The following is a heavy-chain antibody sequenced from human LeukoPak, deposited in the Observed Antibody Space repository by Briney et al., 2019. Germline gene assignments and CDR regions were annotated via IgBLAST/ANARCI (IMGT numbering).Heavy chain of an antibody. V-gene: IGHV3-23*01. J-gene: IGHJ4*02. Sequence: GGSLRLFCAASGFTFSSYAMSWVRQAPGKGLEWVSAVSGSGGSTYYADSVKGRFTISRDNSKNTLYLQMNSLRAEDTAVYHCAKDNPYSSSFDYWGQGTLVTVSS. CDR1: GFTFSSYA. CDR3: AKDNPYSSSFDY. D-gene: IGHD6-6*01. CDR2: VSGSGGST.